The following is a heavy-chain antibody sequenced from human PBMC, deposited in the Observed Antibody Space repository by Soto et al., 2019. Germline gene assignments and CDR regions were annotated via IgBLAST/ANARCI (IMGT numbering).Heavy chain of an antibody. CDR1: GYTFTSYA. CDR2: INAGNGNT. Sequence: ASVKVSCKASGYTFTSYAMHWVRQAPGQRLEWMGWINAGNGNTKYSQKFQGRVTITRDTSASTAYMELSSLRSEDTAVYYCASLRNEYDSSGDPWFDPWGQGTLFTI. D-gene: IGHD3-22*01. J-gene: IGHJ5*02. CDR3: ASLRNEYDSSGDPWFDP. V-gene: IGHV1-3*01.